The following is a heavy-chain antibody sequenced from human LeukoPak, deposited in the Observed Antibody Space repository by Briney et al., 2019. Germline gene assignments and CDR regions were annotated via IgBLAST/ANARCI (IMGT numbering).Heavy chain of an antibody. D-gene: IGHD3-22*01. CDR2: IGYDANNK. CDR3: AKDPRERWENYYDSSAWFDP. Sequence: GGSLRLSCEASGFTFSSSGMHWVRQAPGKGLEWVAFIGYDANNKYYTDSVKGRFTISRDNSKKTLYLQMNSLRAEDTALYYCAKDPRERWENYYDSSAWFDPWGQGALVTVSS. V-gene: IGHV3-30*02. CDR1: GFTFSSSG. J-gene: IGHJ5*02.